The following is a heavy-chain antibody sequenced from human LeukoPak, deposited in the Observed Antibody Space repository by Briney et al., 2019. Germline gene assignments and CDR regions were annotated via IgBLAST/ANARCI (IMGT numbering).Heavy chain of an antibody. V-gene: IGHV1-46*01. D-gene: IGHD6-13*01. CDR1: GYTFTSYY. CDR2: INPSGGST. J-gene: IGHJ4*02. Sequence: GASVKVSCKASGYTFTSYYMRWVRQAPGQGLEWMGIINPSGGSTSYAQKFQGRVTMTRDTSTSTVYMELSSLRSEDTAVYYCARDSRSSWHVPHFDYWGQGTLVTVSS. CDR3: ARDSRSSWHVPHFDY.